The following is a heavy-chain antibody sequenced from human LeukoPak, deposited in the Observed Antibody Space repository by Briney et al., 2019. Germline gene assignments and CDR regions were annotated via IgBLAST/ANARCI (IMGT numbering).Heavy chain of an antibody. CDR3: ARDLSCSSTSCYNET. Sequence: GGSLRLSCAASGFTFSSYWMSWVRQAPGKGLEWVANIKQDGSEKYYVDSVKGRFTISRDNAKNSLYLQMNSLRAEDTAVYYCARDLSCSSTSCYNETWGQGTLVTVSS. CDR2: IKQDGSEK. V-gene: IGHV3-7*01. J-gene: IGHJ4*02. D-gene: IGHD2-2*02. CDR1: GFTFSSYW.